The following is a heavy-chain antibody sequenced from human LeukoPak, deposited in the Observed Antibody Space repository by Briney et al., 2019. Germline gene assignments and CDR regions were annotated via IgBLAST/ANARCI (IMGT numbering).Heavy chain of an antibody. CDR2: ISSSSSYI. CDR3: AREQLVGRFDY. V-gene: IGHV3-21*01. D-gene: IGHD6-6*01. CDR1: GFTFSSYS. Sequence: GGSLRLSCAASGFTFSSYSMTWVRQAPGKGLEWVSSISSSSSYIYYADSVKGRFAISRDNAKNSLYLQMNGLRAEDTAVYYCAREQLVGRFDYWGQGTLVTVSS. J-gene: IGHJ4*02.